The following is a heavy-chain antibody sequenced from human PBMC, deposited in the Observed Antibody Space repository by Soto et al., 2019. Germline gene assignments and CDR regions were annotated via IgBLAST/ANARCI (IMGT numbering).Heavy chain of an antibody. CDR2: ISSSSSTI. Sequence: GGSLRLSCAASGFTLSSYSMNWVRQAPGKGLEWVSYISSSSSTIYYADSVKGRFTISRDNAKNSLYLQMNSLRAEDTAVYYCARVFGSTTPGVWRKGTMVTVSS. J-gene: IGHJ6*04. D-gene: IGHD2-15*01. CDR3: ARVFGSTTPGV. V-gene: IGHV3-48*01. CDR1: GFTLSSYS.